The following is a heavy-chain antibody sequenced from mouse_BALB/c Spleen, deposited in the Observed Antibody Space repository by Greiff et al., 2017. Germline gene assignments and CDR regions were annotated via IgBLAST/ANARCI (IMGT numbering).Heavy chain of an antibody. V-gene: IGHV5-12-2*01. D-gene: IGHD2-2*01. J-gene: IGHJ4*01. CDR2: ISNGGGST. Sequence: EVKLVESGGGLVQPGGSLKLSCAASGFTFSSYTMSWVRQTPEKRLEWVAYISNGGGSTYYPDTVKGRFTISRDNAKNTLYLQMSSLKSEDTAMYYCARHGYDYAMDYWGQGTSVTVSS. CDR1: GFTFSSYT. CDR3: ARHGYDYAMDY.